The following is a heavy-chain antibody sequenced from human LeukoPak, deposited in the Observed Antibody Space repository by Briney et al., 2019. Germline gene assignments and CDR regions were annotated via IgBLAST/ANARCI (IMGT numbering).Heavy chain of an antibody. D-gene: IGHD2-15*01. V-gene: IGHV3-23*01. J-gene: IGHJ6*03. CDR1: GFTFSNYA. Sequence: SGGSLRLSCAGAGFTFSNYAMTWVRQAPGKGLEWVSAISGRGGTTYYADSVKGRFTISRDNSKNTLFLQMNSLRAEDTAVYSWPKSNFKGSGNYNDYMDSWAKGPRSPSP. CDR2: ISGRGGTT. CDR3: PKSNFKGSGNYNDYMDS.